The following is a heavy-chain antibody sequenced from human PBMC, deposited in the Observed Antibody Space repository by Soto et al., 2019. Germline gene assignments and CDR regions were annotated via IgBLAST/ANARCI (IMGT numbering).Heavy chain of an antibody. CDR1: GFSFGTYA. CDR3: AKGAARYFDY. D-gene: IGHD1-26*01. CDR2: ISGGIGST. Sequence: EVQLLESGGGLVQPGGSLRLSCVASGFSFGTYAMTWVRQVPGKGLEWVSTISGGIGSTFYADSVKGRFTISKDISKKMLFLHMNGLRGEDTGTYYLAKGAARYFDYWGRGTLVTVS. V-gene: IGHV3-23*01. J-gene: IGHJ4*02.